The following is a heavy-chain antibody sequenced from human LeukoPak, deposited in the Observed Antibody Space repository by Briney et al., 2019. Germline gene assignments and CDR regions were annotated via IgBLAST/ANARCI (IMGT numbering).Heavy chain of an antibody. J-gene: IGHJ4*02. D-gene: IGHD6-13*01. CDR1: GFIFSSYT. Sequence: PGGSLRLSCEASGFIFSSYTMNWIRQAPGKGLEWVASVNSGSTNPYYADSVKGRFTISRDDAKKSLYLQMTSLRVEDTSVYYCARDFPAAGDYWGQGTLVTVSS. CDR2: VNSGSTNP. CDR3: ARDFPAAGDY. V-gene: IGHV3-21*01.